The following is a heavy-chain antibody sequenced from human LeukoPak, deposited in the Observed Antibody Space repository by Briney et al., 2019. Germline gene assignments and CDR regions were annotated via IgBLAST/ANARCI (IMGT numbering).Heavy chain of an antibody. V-gene: IGHV4-39*07. D-gene: IGHD6-13*01. J-gene: IGHJ4*02. CDR1: GGSISSSSYY. CDR2: IYYSGST. Sequence: PSETLSLTCTVSGGSISSSSYYWGWIRQPPGKGLEWIGSIYYSGSTYYNPSLKSRVTISVDTSKNQFSLKLSSVTAADTAVYYCARGSRGQQLVPFDYWGQGTLVTVSS. CDR3: ARGSRGQQLVPFDY.